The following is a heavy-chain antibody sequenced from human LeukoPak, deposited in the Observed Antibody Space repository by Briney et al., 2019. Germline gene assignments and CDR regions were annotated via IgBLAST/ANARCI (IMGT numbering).Heavy chain of an antibody. V-gene: IGHV4-59*08. J-gene: IGHJ6*02. CDR1: GGSISSYY. CDR3: ARVSIVYGMDV. D-gene: IGHD3-3*02. Sequence: PSETLSLTCTVSGGSISSYYWSWIRQPPGKGLEWIGYIYYSGSTNYNPSLKSRVTISVDTSKNQFSLKLSSVTAADTALYYCARVSIVYGMDVWGQGTAVTVSS. CDR2: IYYSGST.